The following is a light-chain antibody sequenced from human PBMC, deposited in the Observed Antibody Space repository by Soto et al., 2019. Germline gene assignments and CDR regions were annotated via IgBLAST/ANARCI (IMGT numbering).Light chain of an antibody. Sequence: EIVLTQSPATLSLSPGERATLSCRASQSVGSYLGWYQHKPGQAPRLLIYDASNRAPGIPARFSGSGSATDFTLTISSLEPEDFAVYYCQQRSNWPRGTFGQGTKLEIK. CDR3: QQRSNWPRGT. V-gene: IGKV3-11*01. CDR1: QSVGSY. J-gene: IGKJ2*01. CDR2: DAS.